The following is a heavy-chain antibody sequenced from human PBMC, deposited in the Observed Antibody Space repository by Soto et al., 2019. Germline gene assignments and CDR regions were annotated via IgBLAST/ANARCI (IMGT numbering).Heavy chain of an antibody. Sequence: GSLRLSCAASGSTFSGYSMNWVRQAPGKGLEWVSSISKSISYIYYADSVKGRFSTSRDNAKNSLYLQMNSLRAEDTAVYYCARDLLHAFDIWGQGTMVTVSS. CDR3: ARDLLHAFDI. V-gene: IGHV3-21*06. CDR1: GSTFSGYS. J-gene: IGHJ3*02. CDR2: ISKSISYI.